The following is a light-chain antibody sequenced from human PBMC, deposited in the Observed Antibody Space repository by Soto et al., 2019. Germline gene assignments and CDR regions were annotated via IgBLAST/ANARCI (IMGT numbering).Light chain of an antibody. CDR3: QAWDSSSWV. V-gene: IGLV3-1*01. Sequence: YELTQPPSVSVSPGQTASITCSGDKLGDKYACWYQQKPGQSPVLVIYQDSKRPSGIPERFSGSNFGNTATLTISGTQAMDEADYYCQAWDSSSWVFGGGTKLTVL. CDR2: QDS. J-gene: IGLJ3*02. CDR1: KLGDKY.